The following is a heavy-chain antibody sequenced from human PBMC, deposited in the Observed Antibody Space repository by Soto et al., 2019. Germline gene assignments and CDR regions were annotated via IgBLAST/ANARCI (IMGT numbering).Heavy chain of an antibody. D-gene: IGHD3-10*01. J-gene: IGHJ6*02. CDR1: GYTFTSYG. CDR2: ISAYNGNT. V-gene: IGHV1-18*01. CDR3: ARVILWFGAYYYNRMDV. Sequence: QVQLVQSGAEVKKPGASVKVSCKASGYTFTSYGISWVRQAPGQGLEWMGWISAYNGNTNYAQKLQGRVTMTTDTSTSTAYVELRSMRSDDTAVYYCARVILWFGAYYYNRMDVWGQETTVTVSS.